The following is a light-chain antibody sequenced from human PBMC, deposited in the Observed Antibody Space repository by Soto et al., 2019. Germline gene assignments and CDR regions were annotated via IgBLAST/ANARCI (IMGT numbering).Light chain of an antibody. J-gene: IGLJ3*02. CDR3: CSYGGYFWV. V-gene: IGLV2-11*01. CDR1: SSDVGGYDY. CDR2: DVT. Sequence: QSALTQPRSVSGSPGQSVTISCTGTSSDVGGYDYVSWFQHHPGKVPKLMIYDVTKRPSGVPDRFSASKSGNTASLTSSGLQAEDEADYYCCSYGGYFWVFGGGTQLTVL.